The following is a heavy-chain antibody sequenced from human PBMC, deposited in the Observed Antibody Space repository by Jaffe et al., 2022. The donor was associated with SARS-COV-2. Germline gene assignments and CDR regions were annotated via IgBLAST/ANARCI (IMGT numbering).Heavy chain of an antibody. Sequence: EVQLVQSGAEVKKPGESLKISCKGSGYSFTSYWIGWVRQMPGKGLEWMGIIYPGDSDTRYSPSFQGQVTISADKSISTAYLQWSSLKASDTAMYYCARAMVNYYDSSGRYIPNWFDPWGQGTLVTVSS. CDR3: ARAMVNYYDSSGRYIPNWFDP. CDR2: IYPGDSDT. V-gene: IGHV5-51*01. CDR1: GYSFTSYW. J-gene: IGHJ5*02. D-gene: IGHD3-22*01.